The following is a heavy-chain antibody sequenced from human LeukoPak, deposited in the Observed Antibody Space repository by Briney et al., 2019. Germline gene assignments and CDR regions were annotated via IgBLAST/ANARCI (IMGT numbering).Heavy chain of an antibody. CDR3: ARLLGYCSSTSCYTYSYYYGMDV. Sequence: GESLKISCKGSGYSFTSYWIGWVRQMPGKGLEWMGIIYPGDSDTRYSPSFQGQVTISADKSISTAYLQWSSLKASDTAMYYCARLLGYCSSTSCYTYSYYYGMDVWGQGTTVTVSS. J-gene: IGHJ6*02. CDR2: IYPGDSDT. CDR1: GYSFTSYW. V-gene: IGHV5-51*01. D-gene: IGHD2-2*02.